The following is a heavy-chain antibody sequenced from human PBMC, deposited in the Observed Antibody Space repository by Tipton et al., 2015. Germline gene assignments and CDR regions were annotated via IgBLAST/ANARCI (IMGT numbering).Heavy chain of an antibody. CDR1: GFSFDSYT. V-gene: IGHV3-48*02. CDR3: ARGGAWFAA. CDR2: ITISSTTV. J-gene: IGHJ5*02. Sequence: SLRLSCVTSGFSFDSYTMNWVRQRPGKGLEWISYITISSTTVYYADSVKGRFTISRDNDKNSTYLQMNTLTDDDTAVYYCARGGAWFAAWGQGTPVTVSS.